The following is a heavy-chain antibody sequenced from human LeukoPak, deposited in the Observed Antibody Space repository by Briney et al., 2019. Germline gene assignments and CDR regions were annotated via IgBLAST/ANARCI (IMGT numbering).Heavy chain of an antibody. CDR2: IKSKSDGGTI. D-gene: IGHD2-15*01. V-gene: IGHV3-15*01. CDR1: GFPFSDAW. Sequence: GGALRLSCGGSGFPFSDAWMRWVRQAPGKGVEWVGRIKSKSDGGTIDYAAPVKGRFTISRDDSRNTLYLQMNSLKTEDTAVYYCTTRRQDGWWGQGTLVTVS. J-gene: IGHJ4*02. CDR3: TTRRQDGW.